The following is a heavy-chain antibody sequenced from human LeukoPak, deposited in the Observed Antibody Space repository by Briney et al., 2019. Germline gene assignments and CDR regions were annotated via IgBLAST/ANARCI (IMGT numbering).Heavy chain of an antibody. D-gene: IGHD1-26*01. V-gene: IGHV3-23*01. CDR3: AKAIWELAPHPHPFDY. Sequence: GGSLRLSCAASGFTFSSYAMSWVRQAPGKGLEWVSAISGSGGSTYYADSVKGRFTISRDNSKNTLYLQMNSLRAEDTAVYYCAKAIWELAPHPHPFDYWGQGTLVTVSS. J-gene: IGHJ4*02. CDR1: GFTFSSYA. CDR2: ISGSGGST.